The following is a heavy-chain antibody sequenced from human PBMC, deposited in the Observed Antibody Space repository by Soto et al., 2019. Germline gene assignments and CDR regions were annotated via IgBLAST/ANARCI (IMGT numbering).Heavy chain of an antibody. Sequence: AVSVSCTASGGTFSSYAISWVRQAPGQGLEWMGGIIPIFGTANYAQKFQGRVTITADESTSTAYMELSSLRSEDTAVYYCARVSGGWCDPWGQGTRVTVSA. CDR2: IIPIFGTA. V-gene: IGHV1-69*01. D-gene: IGHD3-10*01. CDR3: ARVSGGWCDP. CDR1: GGTFSSYA. J-gene: IGHJ5*02.